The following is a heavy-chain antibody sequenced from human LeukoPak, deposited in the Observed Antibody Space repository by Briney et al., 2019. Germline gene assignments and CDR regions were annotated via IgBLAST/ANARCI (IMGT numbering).Heavy chain of an antibody. Sequence: PGGSLRLSCAASGFTFSSYAMSWVRQAPGKGLEWVSAISGSGGSTYYADSVKGRFTISRDNSKSTLSLQMNSLRAEDTAVYYCAKDAGGSSSAFDIWGQGTMVTVSS. V-gene: IGHV3-23*01. CDR1: GFTFSSYA. CDR3: AKDAGGSSSAFDI. J-gene: IGHJ3*02. D-gene: IGHD6-6*01. CDR2: ISGSGGST.